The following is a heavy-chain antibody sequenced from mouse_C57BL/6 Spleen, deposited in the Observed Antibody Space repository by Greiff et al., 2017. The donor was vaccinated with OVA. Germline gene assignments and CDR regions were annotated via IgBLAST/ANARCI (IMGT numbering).Heavy chain of an antibody. CDR1: GFTFSSYA. J-gene: IGHJ2*01. D-gene: IGHD1-1*01. CDR3: ARSITTVVADFDY. V-gene: IGHV5-4*03. Sequence: DVMLVESGGGLVKPGGSLKLSCAASGFTFSSYAMSWVRQTPEKRLEWVATISDGGSYTYYPDNVKGRFTISRDNAKNNLYLQMSHLKSEDTAMYYCARSITTVVADFDYWGQGTTLTVAS. CDR2: ISDGGSYT.